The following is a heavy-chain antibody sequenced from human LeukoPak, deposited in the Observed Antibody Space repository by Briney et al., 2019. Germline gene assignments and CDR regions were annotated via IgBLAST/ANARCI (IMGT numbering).Heavy chain of an antibody. J-gene: IGHJ4*02. CDR2: INSDGSST. CDR1: GFTFSSYW. V-gene: IGHV3-74*01. CDR3: AKDARRYSGWYFFDH. Sequence: GGSLRLSCAASGFTFSSYWMHWVRQAPGKGLVWVSRINSDGSSTSYADSVKGRFTISRDNSRNTLYLQMNSLRVDDTAVYYCAKDARRYSGWYFFDHWGQGTLVTVSS. D-gene: IGHD6-19*01.